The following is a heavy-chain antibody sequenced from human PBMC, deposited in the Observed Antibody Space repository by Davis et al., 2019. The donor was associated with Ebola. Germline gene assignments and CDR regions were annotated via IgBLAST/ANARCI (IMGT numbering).Heavy chain of an antibody. D-gene: IGHD6-6*01. CDR3: ARIGGSSPDY. V-gene: IGHV3-66*01. Sequence: GGSLRLSCAASGFTFSSYAMSWVRQAPGKGLEWVPVIYSGGSTYYADSVKGRFTISRDNSKNTLYLQMNSLRAEDTAVYYCARIGGSSPDYWGQGTLVTVSS. CDR2: IYSGGST. CDR1: GFTFSSYA. J-gene: IGHJ4*02.